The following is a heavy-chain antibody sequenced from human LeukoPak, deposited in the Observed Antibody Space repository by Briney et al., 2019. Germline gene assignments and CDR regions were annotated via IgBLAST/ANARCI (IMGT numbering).Heavy chain of an antibody. D-gene: IGHD3-22*01. Sequence: ASVTVSCKASGYTFTGYYMHWVRQAPGQGLEWMGWINPNSGGTNYAQKFQGRVTMTRDTSISTAYMELSRLRSDDTAVYYCARDTKPPTYYYDSSGYSDDAFDIWGQGTMVTVSS. CDR2: INPNSGGT. CDR1: GYTFTGYY. V-gene: IGHV1-2*02. CDR3: ARDTKPPTYYYDSSGYSDDAFDI. J-gene: IGHJ3*02.